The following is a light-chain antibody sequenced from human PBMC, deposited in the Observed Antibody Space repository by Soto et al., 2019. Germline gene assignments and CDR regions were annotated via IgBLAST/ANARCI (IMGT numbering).Light chain of an antibody. CDR3: ELFAYWPPT. V-gene: IGKV3-15*01. J-gene: IGKJ1*01. Sequence: DRALRESPATESVSSGERATLSCRASQSISNNLAWYQQKPGQAPRLRIYDASARATGIPVRVSGSGSGTEFTLTIRCLQSEDFTVYCCELFAYWPPTSGQGT. CDR1: QSISNN. CDR2: DAS.